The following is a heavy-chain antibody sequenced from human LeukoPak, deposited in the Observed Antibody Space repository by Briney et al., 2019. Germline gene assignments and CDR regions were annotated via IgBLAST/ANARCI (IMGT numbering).Heavy chain of an antibody. CDR2: IYSSGNT. CDR3: ARERGNLRGDAFDI. CDR1: GVSFSSYY. J-gene: IGHJ3*02. Sequence: SATLSLTCTVSGVSFSSYYCTWIRQPAGKGLEWIGRIYSSGNTTYNPSLESRVTMSIDTSKNQFSLKLTSVAAADTDVYYCARERGNLRGDAFDIWGQGTMVTVSS. V-gene: IGHV4-4*07. D-gene: IGHD3-10*01.